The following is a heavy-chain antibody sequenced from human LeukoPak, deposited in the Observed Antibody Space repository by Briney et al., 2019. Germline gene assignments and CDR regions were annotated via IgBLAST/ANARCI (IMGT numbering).Heavy chain of an antibody. D-gene: IGHD2-15*01. CDR3: ARGTSHSSRMDV. CDR2: INHSGST. CDR1: GGSFSGYY. V-gene: IGHV4-34*01. J-gene: IGHJ6*02. Sequence: SETLSLTCAVYGGSFSGYYWSWIRQPPGKGLEWIGEINHSGSTNYNPSLKSRVTISVVTSKNQFSLKLSSVSAADTAAYYCARGTSHSSRMDVWGQGTTVTVSS.